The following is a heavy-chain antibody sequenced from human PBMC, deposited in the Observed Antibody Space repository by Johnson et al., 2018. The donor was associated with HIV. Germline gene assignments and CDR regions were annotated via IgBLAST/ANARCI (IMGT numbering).Heavy chain of an antibody. V-gene: IGHV3-30*19. CDR1: GLSFSSYG. Sequence: VQLVESGGGVVQPGRSVRLSCAASGLSFSSYGMEWVRQAPGKGLEWVAVIWSDGSNKHYADSVKGRFTISRDNSKNTLYLQMNSLRAEDTAVYYCARWGYRSGWFHDAFDIWGQGTMVTVSS. CDR2: IWSDGSNK. D-gene: IGHD6-19*01. CDR3: ARWGYRSGWFHDAFDI. J-gene: IGHJ3*02.